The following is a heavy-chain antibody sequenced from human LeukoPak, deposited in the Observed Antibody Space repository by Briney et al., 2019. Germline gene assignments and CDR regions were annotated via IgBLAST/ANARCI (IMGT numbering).Heavy chain of an antibody. CDR1: GFTFSGSA. CDR3: TTVAGGPDY. D-gene: IGHD6-19*01. Sequence: WGSLRLSFAASGFTFSGSAMHWVRQASGKGLEWVGRIRSKANSYATAYAASVKGRFTISRDDSKNTAYLQMNSLKTEDTAVYYCTTVAGGPDYWGQGTLVTVSS. CDR2: IRSKANSYAT. J-gene: IGHJ4*02. V-gene: IGHV3-73*01.